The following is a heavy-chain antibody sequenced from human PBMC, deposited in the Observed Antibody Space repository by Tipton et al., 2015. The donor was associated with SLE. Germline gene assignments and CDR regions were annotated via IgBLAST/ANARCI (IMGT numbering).Heavy chain of an antibody. J-gene: IGHJ2*01. CDR1: GFSVSNNF. D-gene: IGHD1-14*01. CDR3: ARPPHDSGTSVSWSFDL. V-gene: IGHV3-53*05. CDR2: IYSSGSV. Sequence: SLRLSCAVSGFSVSNNFMSWVRQAPGKGLEWVSFIYSSGSVYYADSVRGRFTISKDDSKNTLFLQMNSLRDADTAVYYCARPPHDSGTSVSWSFDLWGRGTRVTVSS.